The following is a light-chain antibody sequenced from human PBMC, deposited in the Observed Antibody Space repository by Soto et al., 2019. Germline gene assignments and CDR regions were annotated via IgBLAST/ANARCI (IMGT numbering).Light chain of an antibody. CDR3: QQYNNWLIT. Sequence: EIVMTQSPATLSVSPGERATLSCRASQSVSSNLAWYQQKPGQTPRLLIYGASTRATGIPARFSGSGSGTEFTLPISSLQSEDFAVYYCQQYNNWLITVGQGTRLEMK. CDR1: QSVSSN. V-gene: IGKV3-15*01. CDR2: GAS. J-gene: IGKJ5*01.